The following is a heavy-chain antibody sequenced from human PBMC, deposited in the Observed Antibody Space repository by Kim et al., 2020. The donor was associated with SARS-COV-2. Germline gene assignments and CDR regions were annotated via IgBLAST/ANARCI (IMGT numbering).Heavy chain of an antibody. CDR1: GFTLSSYS. J-gene: IGHJ5*02. CDR2: ISSSSSYI. CDR3: ASLGVIAVAVIRWFDP. D-gene: IGHD6-19*01. V-gene: IGHV3-21*01. Sequence: GGSLRLSCAASGFTLSSYSMNWVRQAPGKGLEWVSSISSSSSYIYYADSVKGRFTISRDNAKNSLYLQMNSLRAEDTAVYYCASLGVIAVAVIRWFDPWGQGTLVTVSS.